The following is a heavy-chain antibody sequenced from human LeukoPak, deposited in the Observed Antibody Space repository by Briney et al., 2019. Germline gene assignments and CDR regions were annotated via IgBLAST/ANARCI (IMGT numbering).Heavy chain of an antibody. J-gene: IGHJ6*03. CDR2: IRYDGSNK. CDR3: ARDKSPWYYYYYMVV. V-gene: IGHV3-30*02. Sequence: PGGSLRLSCAASGFTFSSYGMYWVRQAPGKGLEWVAFIRYDGSNKYYADSVKGRFTVSRDNSKNTLYLQMNSLRAEDTAVYYCARDKSPWYYYYYMVVWGKGTTVTISS. CDR1: GFTFSSYG.